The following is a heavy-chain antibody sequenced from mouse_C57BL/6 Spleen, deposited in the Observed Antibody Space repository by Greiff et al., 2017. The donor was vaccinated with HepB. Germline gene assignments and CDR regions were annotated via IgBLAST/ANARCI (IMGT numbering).Heavy chain of an antibody. CDR1: GYTFTSYW. CDR3: ARGKNYGSSSSYAMDY. D-gene: IGHD1-1*01. Sequence: VQLKEPGAELVKPGASVKLSCKASGYTFTSYWMHWVKQRPGRGLEWIGRIDPNSGGTKYNEKFKSKATLTVDKPSSTAYMQLSSLTSEDSAVYYCARGKNYGSSSSYAMDYWGQGTSVTVSS. CDR2: IDPNSGGT. J-gene: IGHJ4*01. V-gene: IGHV1-72*01.